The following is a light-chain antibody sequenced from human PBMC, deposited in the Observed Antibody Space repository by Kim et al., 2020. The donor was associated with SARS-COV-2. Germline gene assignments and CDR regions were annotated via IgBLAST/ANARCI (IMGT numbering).Light chain of an antibody. J-gene: IGLJ3*02. V-gene: IGLV3-21*01. CDR3: QVWDSGSDQQWV. CDR1: KIATKS. CDR2: YDG. Sequence: SYELTQPPSVSVAPSKTARITCGGDKIATKSVHWYQQKPGQAPVVVIYYDGDRPSGIPDRFSGSNSRDTATLTISGVEAGDEADYYCQVWDSGSDQQWVFGGGTQLTVL.